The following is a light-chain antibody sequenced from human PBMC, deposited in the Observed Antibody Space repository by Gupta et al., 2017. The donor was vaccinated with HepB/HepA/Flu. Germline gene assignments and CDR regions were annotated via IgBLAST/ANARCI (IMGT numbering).Light chain of an antibody. V-gene: IGLV2-18*02. Sequence: QSALTQPPSVSGSPGQSVIISCTGTSSVVGSDNRVSWYQQSPGTVPKLIIYEIHYRPSGVPYRFSVSKSGDTASLTISGLQAEDEGDYYCTAYTRSTMVFGGGTKLTVL. CDR3: TAYTRSTMV. CDR2: EIH. J-gene: IGLJ3*02. CDR1: SSVVGSDNR.